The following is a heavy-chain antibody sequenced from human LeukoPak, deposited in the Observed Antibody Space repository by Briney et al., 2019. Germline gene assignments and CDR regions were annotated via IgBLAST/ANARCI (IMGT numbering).Heavy chain of an antibody. CDR3: ARGRRGRVGATWGYYFDY. CDR1: GYTFTSYD. J-gene: IGHJ4*02. D-gene: IGHD1-26*01. CDR2: MNPNSGNT. V-gene: IGHV1-8*03. Sequence: ASVKVSCKASGYTFTSYDINWVRQATGQGLEWMGWMNPNSGNTGYAQKLQGRVTITRNTSISTAYMELSSLRSEDTAVYYCARGRRGRVGATWGYYFDYWGQGALVTVSS.